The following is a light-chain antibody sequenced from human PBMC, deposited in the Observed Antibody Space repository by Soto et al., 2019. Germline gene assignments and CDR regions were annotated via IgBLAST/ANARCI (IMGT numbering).Light chain of an antibody. Sequence: DTVLIQSPATLSLSPGERATLSCRASHTVANFLAWYQHKDGQAPRLLIYDVSNRATGIPARFSGSGSGTDFTLTISSLEPDDFAVYYCQQRSNWPPTFGGGTNVEIK. V-gene: IGKV3-11*01. CDR1: HTVANF. CDR2: DVS. CDR3: QQRSNWPPT. J-gene: IGKJ4*01.